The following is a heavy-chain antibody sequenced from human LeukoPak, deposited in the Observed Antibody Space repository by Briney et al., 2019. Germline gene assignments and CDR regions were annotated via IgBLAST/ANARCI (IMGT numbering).Heavy chain of an antibody. CDR2: INSDGSST. D-gene: IGHD3-22*01. Sequence: GGSLRLSCAASGFTFSSYWMHWVRQAPGKGLVWVSRINSDGSSTSYADSVKGRFTISRDNAKNTLYLQMNSLRAEDTAVYYCARAQTYYYDSSGYYYVGHWFDPWGQGTLVTVPS. CDR3: ARAQTYYYDSSGYYYVGHWFDP. V-gene: IGHV3-74*01. J-gene: IGHJ5*02. CDR1: GFTFSSYW.